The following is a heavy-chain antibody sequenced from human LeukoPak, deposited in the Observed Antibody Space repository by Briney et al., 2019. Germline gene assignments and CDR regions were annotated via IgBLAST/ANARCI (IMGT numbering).Heavy chain of an antibody. CDR2: INPNCCGK. CDR3: ARDPLTRVRGVPPDDAFDI. D-gene: IGHD3-10*01. V-gene: IGHV1-2*06. Sequence: ASVKVSCKACGGTFSSYAIRWVRQAPGQGLEGMGRINPNCCGKNYAQKFQGRVTMTRDTSISTAYMELSRLRSDDTAVYYYARDPLTRVRGVPPDDAFDIWGQGTMVTVSS. CDR1: GGTFSSYA. J-gene: IGHJ3*02.